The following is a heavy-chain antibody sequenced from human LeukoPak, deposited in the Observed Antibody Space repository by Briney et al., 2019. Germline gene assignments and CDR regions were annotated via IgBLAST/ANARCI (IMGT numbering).Heavy chain of an antibody. CDR1: GGSISSSSYY. Sequence: SETLSLTCTVSGGSISSSSYYWGWIRQPPGKGLEWIGSIYYSGSTYYNPSLKSRVTISVDTSKNQFSLKLSSVTAADTAVYYCARRDRLPLSGYDLTDYWGQGTLVTVSS. V-gene: IGHV4-39*01. CDR3: ARRDRLPLSGYDLTDY. D-gene: IGHD5-12*01. CDR2: IYYSGST. J-gene: IGHJ4*02.